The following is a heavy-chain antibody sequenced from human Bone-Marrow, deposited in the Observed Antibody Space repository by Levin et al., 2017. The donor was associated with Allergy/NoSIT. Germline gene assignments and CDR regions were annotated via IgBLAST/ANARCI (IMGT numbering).Heavy chain of an antibody. Sequence: SETLSLTCSVSGDSIINDYWSWIRQPPGKGLEWIGYIYYSGSTDYNPSLKSRLTLSIDTTNNQFSLKLTPVTTADTAVYFCARAPRFFNWFEPWGQGILVTVSS. CDR2: IYYSGST. CDR3: ARAPRFFNWFEP. CDR1: GDSIINDY. J-gene: IGHJ5*02. D-gene: IGHD3-10*01. V-gene: IGHV4-59*01.